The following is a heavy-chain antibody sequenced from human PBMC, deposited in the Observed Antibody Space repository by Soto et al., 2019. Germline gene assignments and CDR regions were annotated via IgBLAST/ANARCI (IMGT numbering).Heavy chain of an antibody. CDR2: IYHSGST. Sequence: QLQLQESGSGLVKPSQTLSLTCAVSGGSISSGGYSWSWIRQPPGKGLEWIGYIYHSGSTYYNPSLKIRVTLSVDRSKNQVSLKPSSVTAADTAVKYCARGLVVAAQLWGQGTLGTVSS. V-gene: IGHV4-30-2*01. J-gene: IGHJ4*02. CDR1: GGSISSGGYS. CDR3: ARGLVVAAQL. D-gene: IGHD2-15*01.